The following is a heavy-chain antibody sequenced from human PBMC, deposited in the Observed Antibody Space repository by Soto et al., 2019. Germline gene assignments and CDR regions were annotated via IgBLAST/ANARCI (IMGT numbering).Heavy chain of an antibody. D-gene: IGHD6-13*01. CDR2: ISAYNGHT. CDR1: GYTFTSYG. CDR3: ARVVRDAHFEY. Sequence: QVQLVQSGAEVKKPGASVKVSCKASGYTFTSYGISWVRQAPVQGLEWMGWISAYNGHTNYSHNLQGRVNMTTDTSPTSFDMELPSPRSDVTAVFYCARVVRDAHFEYGGQGTLVIVST. V-gene: IGHV1-18*01. J-gene: IGHJ4*02.